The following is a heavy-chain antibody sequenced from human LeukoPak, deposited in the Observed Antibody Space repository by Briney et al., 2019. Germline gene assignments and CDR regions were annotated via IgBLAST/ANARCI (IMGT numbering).Heavy chain of an antibody. V-gene: IGHV4-4*02. CDR2: IYYSGST. D-gene: IGHD6-6*01. CDR3: VRETYSTSGAFDI. J-gene: IGHJ3*02. CDR1: GGSISSSNW. Sequence: SGTLSLTCAVSGGSISSSNWWSWVRQPPGKGLEWIGYIYYSGSTYYNPSLKSRVSISDDTSKNQFSLKLTSVTAADTAMYYCVRETYSTSGAFDIWGQGTMVTVSS.